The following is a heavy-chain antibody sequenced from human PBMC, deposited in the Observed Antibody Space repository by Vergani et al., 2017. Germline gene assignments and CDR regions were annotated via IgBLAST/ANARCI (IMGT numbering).Heavy chain of an antibody. D-gene: IGHD3/OR15-3a*01. V-gene: IGHV3-23*01. CDR3: AKDRVHAAGLDYYYGMDV. CDR1: GFTFSSYA. J-gene: IGHJ6*02. Sequence: EVQLLESGGGLVQPGGSLRLSCAASGFTFSSYAMSWVRQAPGKGLEWVSAISGSGGSTYYADSVKGRFTISRDNSKNTLYLQMNSLRAEDTAVYYCAKDRVHAAGLDYYYGMDVWGQGTTVTVSS. CDR2: ISGSGGST.